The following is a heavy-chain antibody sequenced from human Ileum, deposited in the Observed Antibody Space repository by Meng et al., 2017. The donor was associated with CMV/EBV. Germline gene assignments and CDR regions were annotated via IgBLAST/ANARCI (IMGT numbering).Heavy chain of an antibody. J-gene: IGHJ4*02. V-gene: IGHV4-34*01. CDR1: GGSFTGYH. CDR2: ITHSGRT. Sequence: VYLQQWGAGLLKPSEPLSLTGAVFGGSFTGYHWSWFRQSPGKGLEWIGEITHSGRTSYNLSLKSRVTISVDMSKYQFSLKLTSVTAADTAIYYCARGLASGWPDYWGQGTLVTVSS. D-gene: IGHD3-10*01. CDR3: ARGLASGWPDY.